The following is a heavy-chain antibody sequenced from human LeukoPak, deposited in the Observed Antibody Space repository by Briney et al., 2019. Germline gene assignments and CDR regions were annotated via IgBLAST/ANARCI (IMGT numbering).Heavy chain of an antibody. J-gene: IGHJ5*02. D-gene: IGHD1-1*01. CDR2: IYHSGST. Sequence: SETLSLTCAVSGGSISSSNWWSWVRQPPGKGLEWIGEIYHSGSTNYNPSLKSRVTISVDKSKNQFSLKLSSVTAADTAVYYCARIATGTTQNWFDPWGQGTLVTVSS. CDR3: ARIATGTTQNWFDP. V-gene: IGHV4-4*02. CDR1: GGSISSSNW.